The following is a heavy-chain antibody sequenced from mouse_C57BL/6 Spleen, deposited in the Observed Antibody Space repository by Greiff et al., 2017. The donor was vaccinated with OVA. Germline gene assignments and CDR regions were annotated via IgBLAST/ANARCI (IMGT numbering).Heavy chain of an antibody. Sequence: EVKLVESGEGLVKPGGSLKLSCAASGFTFSSYAMSWVRQTPEKRLEWVAYISSGGDYIYYADTVKGRFTISRDNARNTLYLQMSSLKSEDTAMYYCTRDRGYDYDGEYAMDYWGQGTSVTVSS. D-gene: IGHD2-4*01. V-gene: IGHV5-9-1*02. CDR2: ISSGGDYI. CDR1: GFTFSSYA. J-gene: IGHJ4*01. CDR3: TRDRGYDYDGEYAMDY.